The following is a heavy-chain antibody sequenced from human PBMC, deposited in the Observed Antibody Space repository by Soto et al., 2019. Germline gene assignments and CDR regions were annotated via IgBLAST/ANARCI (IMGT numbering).Heavy chain of an antibody. CDR3: ARDNGIAGSFDP. J-gene: IGHJ5*02. Sequence: GGSLSLSCAASGFTFSTYSMNWVRQAPGKGLEWISYISIVSTTIFYADSVKGRFTISRDNAKNSLYLQMNSLRDEDTSVYYCARDNGIAGSFDPWGQGTLVTVSS. D-gene: IGHD6-13*01. CDR1: GFTFSTYS. V-gene: IGHV3-48*02. CDR2: ISIVSTTI.